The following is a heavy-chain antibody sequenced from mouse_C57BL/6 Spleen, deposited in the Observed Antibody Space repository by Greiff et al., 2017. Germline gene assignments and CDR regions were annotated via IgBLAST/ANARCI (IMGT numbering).Heavy chain of an antibody. J-gene: IGHJ2*01. CDR2: ISYDGSN. D-gene: IGHD1-1*01. Sequence: VQLKESGPGLVKPSQSLSLTCSVTGYSITSGYYWNWIRQFPGNKLEWMGYISYDGSNNYNPSLKNRISITRDTSKNQFFLKLNSVTTEHTATYYCARDQEGTTVVGYFDYWGQGTTLTVSS. V-gene: IGHV3-6*01. CDR3: ARDQEGTTVVGYFDY. CDR1: GYSITSGYY.